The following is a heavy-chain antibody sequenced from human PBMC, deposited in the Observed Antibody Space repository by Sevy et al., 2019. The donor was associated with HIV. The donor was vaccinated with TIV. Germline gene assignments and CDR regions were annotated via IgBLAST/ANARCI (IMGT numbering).Heavy chain of an antibody. Sequence: SETLSLTCTVSGGSISSFYWSWIRQPAGKGLEWIGRIYTSGSTNYNPSLKSRVTMSVDTSKNQFSLKLRSVTAADTAVYYCAREPCSGSSCYYFYYHTMDVWGQGTTVTVSS. D-gene: IGHD2-15*01. CDR1: GGSISSFY. V-gene: IGHV4-4*07. CDR2: IYTSGST. J-gene: IGHJ6*02. CDR3: AREPCSGSSCYYFYYHTMDV.